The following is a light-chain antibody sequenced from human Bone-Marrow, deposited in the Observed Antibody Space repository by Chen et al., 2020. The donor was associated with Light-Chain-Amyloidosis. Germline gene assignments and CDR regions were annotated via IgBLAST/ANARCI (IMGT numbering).Light chain of an antibody. V-gene: IGLV2-14*01. J-gene: IGLJ3*02. CDR2: DAN. Sequence: QSALTQPASVSGPPGQPITISCTGSSSDIGGNKYVSWYQQYPGKAPKLMIYDANNRPSGVPYLFSGYKSISTSSLTSSVLQAEDEAAYCCTSIPDSTTWVFSRGTKVTVL. CDR1: SSDIGGNKY. CDR3: TSIPDSTTWV.